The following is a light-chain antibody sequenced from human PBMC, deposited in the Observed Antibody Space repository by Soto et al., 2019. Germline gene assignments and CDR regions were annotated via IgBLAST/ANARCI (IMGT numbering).Light chain of an antibody. Sequence: EIVLTQSPDTLSLSPGESATLSCRASQSVRSSYLAWYQQTPGQTPRLLIYGAFNRAGGVPDRFSGSGSGTDFTLTISRLEPEDFAVYYCQQYNNWPLTFGGGTKVDIK. V-gene: IGKV3-20*01. CDR2: GAF. CDR3: QQYNNWPLT. CDR1: QSVRSSY. J-gene: IGKJ4*01.